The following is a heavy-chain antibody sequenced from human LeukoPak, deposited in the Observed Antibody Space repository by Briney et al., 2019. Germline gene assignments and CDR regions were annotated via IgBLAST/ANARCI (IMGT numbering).Heavy chain of an antibody. V-gene: IGHV3-7*01. D-gene: IGHD6-13*01. J-gene: IGHJ4*02. Sequence: GGSLRLSCAASGFTFSSYWMSWVRQAPGKGLEWVANMNQDGSEIYHVDSVKDRFTISRDNRKKSLYLQMNSLRAEDTAVYYCARPDSSSWYSLHDFWGQGTLVTVSS. CDR2: MNQDGSEI. CDR3: ARPDSSSWYSLHDF. CDR1: GFTFSSYW.